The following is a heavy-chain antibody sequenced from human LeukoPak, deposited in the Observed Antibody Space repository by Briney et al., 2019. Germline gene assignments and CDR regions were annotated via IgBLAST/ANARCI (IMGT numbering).Heavy chain of an antibody. CDR3: ARDGYSGNDGL. CDR2: VYHSGST. Sequence: SETLSLTCTVSGGSISTYYWSWIRQPPGKGLEWIGYVYHSGSTKYNPSLKSRVTISVDTSKNQFSLKLSSVTAADTAVYYCARDGYSGNDGLWGQGTLVTVSS. V-gene: IGHV4-59*01. J-gene: IGHJ4*02. D-gene: IGHD5-12*01. CDR1: GGSISTYY.